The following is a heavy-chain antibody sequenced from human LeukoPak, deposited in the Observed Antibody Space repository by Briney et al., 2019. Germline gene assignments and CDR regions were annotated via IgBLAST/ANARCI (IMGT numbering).Heavy chain of an antibody. CDR2: IYHSGST. CDR3: ARRYCSGGSCYSSLDY. J-gene: IGHJ4*02. CDR1: GGSISSSNW. V-gene: IGHV4-4*02. D-gene: IGHD2-15*01. Sequence: PSGTLSLTCAISGGSISSSNWWSWVRQPPGKGLEWIGEIYHSGSTNYSPSLKSRVTISVDTSKNQFSLKLSSATAADTAVYYCARRYCSGGSCYSSLDYWGQGSLVTVSS.